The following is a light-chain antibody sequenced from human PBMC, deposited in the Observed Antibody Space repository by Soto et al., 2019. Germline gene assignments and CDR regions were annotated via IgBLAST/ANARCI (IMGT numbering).Light chain of an antibody. CDR1: SSNIGAGYD. CDR2: GNT. Sequence: HSVLTQAPSVSGVPGQRVTISCTGSSSNIGAGYDVQWYQHLPGTAPKLLIHGNTNRPSGVPDRFSGSKSGTSASLAITALQAEDEGDYYCQSYDTTLSSWVFGGGTQLTVL. CDR3: QSYDTTLSSWV. J-gene: IGLJ3*02. V-gene: IGLV1-40*01.